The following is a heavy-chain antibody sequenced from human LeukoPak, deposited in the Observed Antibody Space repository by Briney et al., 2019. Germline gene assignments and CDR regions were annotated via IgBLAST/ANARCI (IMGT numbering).Heavy chain of an antibody. CDR1: GFSVSSDG. J-gene: IGHJ4*02. CDR2: IRNDGTKK. CDR3: AKDGNWGFQK. Sequence: PGGSLRLSCAASGFSVSSDGMDWVRQAPGKGLGWVAFIRNDGTKKYYADSVKGRFTFSRDNSKSTLYLQMDSLTAEDTAVYYCAKDGNWGFQKWGQGTLVTVSS. V-gene: IGHV3-30*02. D-gene: IGHD7-27*01.